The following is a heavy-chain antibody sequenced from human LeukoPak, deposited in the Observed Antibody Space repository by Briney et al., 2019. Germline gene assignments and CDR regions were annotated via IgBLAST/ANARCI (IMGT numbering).Heavy chain of an antibody. CDR3: ARDRPRRMDV. Sequence: ASVKVSCKASGGTFSSYAISWVRQAPGQGLEWMGWINPNSGGTNYAQKFQGRVTMTRDTSISTAYMELSRLRSDDTAVYYCARDRPRRMDVWGQGTTVTVSS. J-gene: IGHJ6*02. CDR2: INPNSGGT. V-gene: IGHV1-2*02. CDR1: GGTFSSYA. D-gene: IGHD6-6*01.